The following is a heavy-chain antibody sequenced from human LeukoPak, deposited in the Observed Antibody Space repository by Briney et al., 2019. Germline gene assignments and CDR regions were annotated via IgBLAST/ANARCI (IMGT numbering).Heavy chain of an antibody. V-gene: IGHV1-46*01. J-gene: IGHJ4*02. D-gene: IGHD5-24*01. Sequence: ASVKVSCKASGYTFTSYYMHWVRQAPGQGLEWMGIINPSGGSTSYAQKLQGRVTMTRDTSTSTVYMELSSLRSEDTAVYYCARDGFSVGDGYNLYYWGQGTLVTVSS. CDR3: ARDGFSVGDGYNLYY. CDR1: GYTFTSYY. CDR2: INPSGGST.